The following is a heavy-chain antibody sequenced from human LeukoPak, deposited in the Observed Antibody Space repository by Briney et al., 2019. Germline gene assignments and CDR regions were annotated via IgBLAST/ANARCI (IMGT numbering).Heavy chain of an antibody. CDR1: GFTFGSYV. D-gene: IGHD6-19*01. J-gene: IGHJ4*02. CDR3: AKEGYSTGWLDC. V-gene: IGHV3-23*01. CDR2: ITGSGGST. Sequence: GGSLRFSCAASGFTFGSYVMTWVRQAPGKGLQWVSRITGSGGSTYYADSVKGRFTLSRDNSKNTLYLQMSSLRVEDTAVYFCAKEGYSTGWLDCWGQGTLVTVSS.